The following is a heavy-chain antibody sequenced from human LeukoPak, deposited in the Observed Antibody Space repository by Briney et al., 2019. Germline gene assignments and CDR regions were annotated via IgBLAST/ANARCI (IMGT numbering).Heavy chain of an antibody. D-gene: IGHD4-17*01. CDR1: GFTFSSYG. CDR2: ISYDGSDR. CDR3: ARLGARQVLDY. J-gene: IGHJ4*02. Sequence: GSLRLSCVASGFTFSSYGMHWVRQAPGKGPEWVAVISYDGSDRYYANFVKGRFTISRDNAKNSLYLQMNSLRAEDTAVYYCARLGARQVLDYWGQGTLVTVSS. V-gene: IGHV3-30*03.